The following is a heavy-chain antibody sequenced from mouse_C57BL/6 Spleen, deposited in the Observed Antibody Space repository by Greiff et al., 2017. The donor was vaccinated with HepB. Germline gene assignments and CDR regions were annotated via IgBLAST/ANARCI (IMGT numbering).Heavy chain of an antibody. J-gene: IGHJ4*01. CDR1: GYTFTSYW. V-gene: IGHV1-55*01. Sequence: QVQLQQSGAELVKPGASVKMSCKASGYTFTSYWITWVKQRPGQGLEWIGDIYPGSGSTNYNEKFKSKATLTVDTSSSTAYMQLSSLTSEDSAVYYCARGGIYDGSMDYWGQGTSVTVSS. CDR2: IYPGSGST. D-gene: IGHD2-3*01. CDR3: ARGGIYDGSMDY.